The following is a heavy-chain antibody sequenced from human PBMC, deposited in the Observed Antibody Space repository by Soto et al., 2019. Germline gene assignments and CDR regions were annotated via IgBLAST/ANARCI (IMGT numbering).Heavy chain of an antibody. D-gene: IGHD2-15*01. CDR2: MNPNSGNT. J-gene: IGHJ3*02. CDR1: GYTFTSYD. CDR3: GRGWGVVIGTDDAFDI. Sequence: QVKLVQSGAEVKKPGASVKVSCKASGYTFTSYDINWVRQATGQGREWMGGMNPNSGNTGYAQKFQGRATMTRNTSTSTAYMELSSLRSEDAAVYYCGRGWGVVIGTDDAFDIWGQGTMVTVAS. V-gene: IGHV1-8*01.